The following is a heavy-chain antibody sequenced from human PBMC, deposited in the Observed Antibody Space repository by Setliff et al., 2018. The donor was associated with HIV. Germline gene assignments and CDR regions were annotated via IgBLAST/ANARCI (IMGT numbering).Heavy chain of an antibody. D-gene: IGHD3-22*01. CDR3: ARDNYYDTSGAIGY. V-gene: IGHV1-69*13. J-gene: IGHJ4*02. CDR2: IIPIFGTT. Sequence: SVKVSCKASGGTFSRYTISWVRQAPGQGLEWMGEIIPIFGTTNYAQRFQGRVSITADASTSTAYMELSSLRSEDTAMYFCARDNYYDTSGAIGYWGQGTMVTVSS. CDR1: GGTFSRYT.